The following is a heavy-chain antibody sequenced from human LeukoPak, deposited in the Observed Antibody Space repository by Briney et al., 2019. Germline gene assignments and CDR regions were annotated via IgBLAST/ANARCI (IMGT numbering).Heavy chain of an antibody. Sequence: GGSLRLSCVASGFTFSHYWMSWARQAPGKGPEWVADIKPDGSEKYYVDSVKGRFTISRDNAKNSVYLQMNSLRAEDTAVYYCARDLDTLDYWGQGTLVTVSS. V-gene: IGHV3-7*01. CDR1: GFTFSHYW. J-gene: IGHJ4*02. CDR3: ARDLDTLDY. CDR2: IKPDGSEK.